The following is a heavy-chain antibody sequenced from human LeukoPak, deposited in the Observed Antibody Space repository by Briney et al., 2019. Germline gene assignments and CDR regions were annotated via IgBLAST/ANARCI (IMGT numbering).Heavy chain of an antibody. D-gene: IGHD3-10*01. J-gene: IGHJ4*02. CDR1: GFTFSSYD. V-gene: IGHV3-30*04. CDR3: ARPMWGGSGSYLPLDY. CDR2: ISYDGSNK. Sequence: PGRSLRLSCAASGFTFSSYDMHWVRQAPGKGLEWVAVISYDGSNKYYADSVKGRFTVSRDNSKNTLYLQMNSLRAEDTAVYYCARPMWGGSGSYLPLDYWGQGTLVTVSS.